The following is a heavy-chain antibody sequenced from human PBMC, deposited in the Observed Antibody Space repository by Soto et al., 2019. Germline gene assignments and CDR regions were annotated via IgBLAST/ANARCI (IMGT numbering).Heavy chain of an antibody. CDR3: ARDTVVVPAANNWFDP. D-gene: IGHD2-2*01. CDR2: ISAYNGNT. J-gene: IGHJ5*02. CDR1: GYTFTSYG. V-gene: IGHV1-18*01. Sequence: QVQLVQSGAEVKKPGASVKVSCKASGYTFTSYGISWVRQAPGQGREWMGWISAYNGNTNYAQKLQGRVTMTTDTSTSTAYMELRSLRSDDTAVYYCARDTVVVPAANNWFDPWGQGTLVTVSS.